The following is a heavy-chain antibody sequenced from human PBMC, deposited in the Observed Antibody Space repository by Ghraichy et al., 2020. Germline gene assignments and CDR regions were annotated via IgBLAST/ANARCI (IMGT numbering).Heavy chain of an antibody. V-gene: IGHV3-7*03. J-gene: IGHJ4*02. D-gene: IGHD3/OR15-3a*01. CDR2: IAKGGSGS. Sequence: GGSLRLSCATSGFIFDISWMTWVRQAPGKGLEWVATIAKGGSGSYYVDSVKGRFTISRDDAKNSVYLQMNSLRADDTAVYYCADMDQGGGQGTPGTVSS. CDR3: ADMDQG. CDR1: GFIFDISW.